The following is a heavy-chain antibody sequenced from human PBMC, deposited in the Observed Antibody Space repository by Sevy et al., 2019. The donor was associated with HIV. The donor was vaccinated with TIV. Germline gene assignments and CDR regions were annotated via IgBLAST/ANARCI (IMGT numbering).Heavy chain of an antibody. J-gene: IGHJ4*02. CDR3: AGQVGQLRFFGCSPGYFDY. D-gene: IGHD3-9*01. V-gene: IGHV4-39*01. CDR2: VYYSGST. CDR1: GDSISSSHYY. Sequence: SETLSLTCTVSGDSISSSHYYWGWIRQSHGKGLEWIGSVYYSGSTYYNPSLKSRVPISVDTSKNQFSLKLNSVTAADTAVDYGAGQVGQLRFFGCSPGYFDYWGQGILVTVSS.